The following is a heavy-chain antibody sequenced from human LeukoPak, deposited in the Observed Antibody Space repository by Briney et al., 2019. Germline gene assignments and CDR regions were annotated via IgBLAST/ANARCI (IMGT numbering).Heavy chain of an antibody. CDR1: GGSIGSGGYS. CDR2: IYHSGST. CDR3: ARSYYDFWSGIYYFDY. Sequence: SETLSLTCAVSGGSIGSGGYSWSWIRQPPGKGLEWIGYIYHSGSTFYNPSLKSRVTISVDRSKNQFSLKLSFVTAADTAVYYCARSYYDFWSGIYYFDYWGQGTLVTVSS. J-gene: IGHJ4*02. D-gene: IGHD3-3*01. V-gene: IGHV4-30-2*01.